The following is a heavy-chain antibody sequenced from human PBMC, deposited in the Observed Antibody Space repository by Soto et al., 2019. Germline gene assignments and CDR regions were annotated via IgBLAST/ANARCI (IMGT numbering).Heavy chain of an antibody. CDR1: GFTFSSYA. CDR2: ISYDGSNK. V-gene: IGHV3-30-3*01. CDR3: ARGGAHSSSWWGNWFDP. J-gene: IGHJ5*02. D-gene: IGHD6-13*01. Sequence: QVQLVESGGGVVQPGRSLRLSCAASGFTFSSYAMHWVRQAPGKGLEWVAVISYDGSNKYYADSVKGRFTISRDNSKNTLYRQRNSLRAEDTAVYYCARGGAHSSSWWGNWFDPWGQGTLVTVSS.